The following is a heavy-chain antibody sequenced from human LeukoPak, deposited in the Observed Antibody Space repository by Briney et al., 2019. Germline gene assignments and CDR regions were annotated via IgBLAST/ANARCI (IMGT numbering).Heavy chain of an antibody. V-gene: IGHV3-20*04. Sequence: PSGGSLRLSCAASGFTFDDYGMSWVRQAPGKGLEWVSNINWNGGSTGYADSVKGRFTISRDNAKNSLYLQMNSLRAEDTALYYCARDLTSVAGNFDYWGQGTLVTVSS. J-gene: IGHJ4*02. D-gene: IGHD6-19*01. CDR2: INWNGGST. CDR1: GFTFDDYG. CDR3: ARDLTSVAGNFDY.